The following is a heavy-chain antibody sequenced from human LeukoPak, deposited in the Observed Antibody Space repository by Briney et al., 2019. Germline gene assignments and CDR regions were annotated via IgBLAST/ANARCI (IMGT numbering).Heavy chain of an antibody. J-gene: IGHJ4*02. V-gene: IGHV4-39*01. CDR1: DDSISSTIYY. CDR2: IYYSGST. Sequence: SETLSLTCSVSDDSISSTIYYWGWFRQPPGKGLEWIGHIYYSGSTLYNTSLKSRVTISVDTSKNQFSLKLSSVTAADTAVYYCARQGRWLQSLGLDYWGQGTLVTVSS. CDR3: ARQGRWLQSLGLDY. D-gene: IGHD5-24*01.